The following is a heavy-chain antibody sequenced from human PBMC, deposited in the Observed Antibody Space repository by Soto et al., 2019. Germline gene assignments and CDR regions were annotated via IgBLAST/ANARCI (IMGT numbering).Heavy chain of an antibody. CDR1: GYSFTSYW. V-gene: IGHV5-10-1*01. D-gene: IGHD6-13*01. CDR2: IDPSDSFT. J-gene: IGHJ4*02. Sequence: LGESLKISCKGSGYSFTSYWIDWVRQMPGKGLEWMGRIDPSDSFTNYSPSFQGHVTMSVDKSISTAYLQWSSLKASDTAMYYCAIWASSWSQYWGQGTLVTVSS. CDR3: AIWASSWSQY.